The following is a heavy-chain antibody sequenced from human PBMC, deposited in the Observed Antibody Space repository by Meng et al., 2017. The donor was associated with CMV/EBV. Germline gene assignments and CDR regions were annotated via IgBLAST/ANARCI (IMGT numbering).Heavy chain of an antibody. CDR1: GGSFSGYY. Sequence: QGQRQHGGAGLLKPSETLSLTCAVYGGSFSGYYWSWIRQPPGKGLEWIGEINHSGSTNYNPSLKSRVTISVDTSKNQFSLKLSSVTAADTAVYYCASSLTYPDYWGQGTLVTVSS. D-gene: IGHD2-15*01. V-gene: IGHV4-34*01. J-gene: IGHJ4*02. CDR2: INHSGST. CDR3: ASSLTYPDY.